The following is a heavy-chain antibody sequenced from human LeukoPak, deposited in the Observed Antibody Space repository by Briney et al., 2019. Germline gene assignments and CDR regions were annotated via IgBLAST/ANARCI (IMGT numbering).Heavy chain of an antibody. D-gene: IGHD6-19*01. CDR1: GFTFSSYW. CDR3: ARDMAGPYFDY. CDR2: INSDGSST. Sequence: GGSLRLSCAASGFTFSSYWMHWVRQAPGKGLVWVSRINSDGSSTSYADSVKGRFTISRDNPKNTLYLQMNSLRAEDTAVYYCARDMAGPYFDYWGQGTLVTVSS. J-gene: IGHJ4*02. V-gene: IGHV3-74*01.